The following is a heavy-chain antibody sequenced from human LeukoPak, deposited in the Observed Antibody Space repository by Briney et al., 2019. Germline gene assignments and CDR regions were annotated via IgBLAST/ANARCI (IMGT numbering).Heavy chain of an antibody. CDR3: ARELSYSGSRIDY. D-gene: IGHD1-26*01. V-gene: IGHV5-51*01. Sequence: RGESLKIPCKGSGYSFTSYWFGWVSQLPGKGLEWMGIIYPGDSDTRYSPSFQGQVTISADKSISTAYLQWSSLKASDTAMYYCARELSYSGSRIDYWGQGTLVTVSS. CDR2: IYPGDSDT. J-gene: IGHJ4*01. CDR1: GYSFTSYW.